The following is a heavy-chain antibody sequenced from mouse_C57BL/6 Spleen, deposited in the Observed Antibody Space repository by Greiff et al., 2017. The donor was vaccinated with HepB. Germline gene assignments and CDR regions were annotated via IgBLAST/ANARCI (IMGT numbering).Heavy chain of an antibody. CDR2: ISSGGSYN. CDR3: ARQGITTVVATDFDV. CDR1: GFTFSSYG. Sequence: VQLKESGGDLVKPGGSLKLSCAASGFTFSSYGMSWVRQTPDKRLEWVATISSGGSYNYYPDSVKGRFTISRDNAKNTLYLQMSSLKSEDTAMYYCARQGITTVVATDFDVWGTVTTVTVSS. D-gene: IGHD1-1*01. J-gene: IGHJ1*03. V-gene: IGHV5-6*01.